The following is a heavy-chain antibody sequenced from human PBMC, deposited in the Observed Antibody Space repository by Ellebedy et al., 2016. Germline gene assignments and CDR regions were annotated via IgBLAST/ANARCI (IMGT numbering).Heavy chain of an antibody. D-gene: IGHD2-21*02. CDR2: ISRSGGST. Sequence: GESLKISXATSGFIFSSYGMTWVRQAPGKGLECVSAISRSGGSTDYADSVKGRFTISRDNSKNTVYLQMTSLRAVDTAVYFCAKRPVTDTDEHYFNYWGQGTLVTVSS. CDR3: AKRPVTDTDEHYFNY. J-gene: IGHJ4*02. CDR1: GFIFSSYG. V-gene: IGHV3-23*01.